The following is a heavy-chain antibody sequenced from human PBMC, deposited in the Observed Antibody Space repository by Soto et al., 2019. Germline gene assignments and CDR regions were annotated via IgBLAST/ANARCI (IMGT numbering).Heavy chain of an antibody. D-gene: IGHD2-15*01. Sequence: PGGSLRLSCAASGFTFDDYAMHWVRQAPGKGLEWVSGISWNSGSIGYADSVKGRFTISRDNAKNSLYLQMNSLRAEDTALYYCAKDIQRGVRGYCSGGSCYVFGHWGQGTLVTVSS. CDR3: AKDIQRGVRGYCSGGSCYVFGH. J-gene: IGHJ5*02. V-gene: IGHV3-9*01. CDR1: GFTFDDYA. CDR2: ISWNSGSI.